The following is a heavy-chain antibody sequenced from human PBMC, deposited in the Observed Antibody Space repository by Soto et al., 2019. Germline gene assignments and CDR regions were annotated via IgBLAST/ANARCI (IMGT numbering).Heavy chain of an antibody. D-gene: IGHD3-3*01. Sequence: QVTLKESGPVLVKPTETLTLTCTVSGFSLSNARMGVSWIRQPPGKALEWLAHIFSNDEKSYSTSLKSRLTISKDTSNSQVVLTMTNMDPVDTATYYCARYDFWSCPTRRYWYFDLWGRGTLVTVSS. V-gene: IGHV2-26*01. CDR1: GFSLSNARMG. CDR2: IFSNDEK. J-gene: IGHJ2*01. CDR3: ARYDFWSCPTRRYWYFDL.